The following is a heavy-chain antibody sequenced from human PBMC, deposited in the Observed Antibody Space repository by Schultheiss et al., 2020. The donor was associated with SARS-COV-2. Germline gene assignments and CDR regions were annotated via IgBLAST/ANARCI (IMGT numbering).Heavy chain of an antibody. CDR2: ISHDSIWR. V-gene: IGHV3-30*03. D-gene: IGHD3-3*01. CDR1: AFTFDSYA. J-gene: IGHJ3*01. Sequence: GESLKISCAGSAFTFDSYAMHWVRQSPGKGLEWVTAISHDSIWRHFADSVNGRFTISRDNSRDTTYLQMNSLRLEDTGVYFCARSLPAPSTTTRFPFDLWGHGTMVTVSS. CDR3: ARSLPAPSTTTRFPFDL.